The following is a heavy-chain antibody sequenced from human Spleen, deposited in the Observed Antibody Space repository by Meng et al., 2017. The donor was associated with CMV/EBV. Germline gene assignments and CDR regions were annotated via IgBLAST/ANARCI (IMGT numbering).Heavy chain of an antibody. CDR1: GGSFSGYY. Sequence: VQLQQWGAGLLKPSETLSLTCAVYGGSFSGYYWSWIRQPPGKGLEWIGEINHSGSTNYNPSLKSRVTISVDTSKNQFSLKLSSVTAADTAVYYCARGVGVAGGDNWFDPWGQGTLVTVSS. V-gene: IGHV4-34*01. D-gene: IGHD6-19*01. CDR2: INHSGST. J-gene: IGHJ5*02. CDR3: ARGVGVAGGDNWFDP.